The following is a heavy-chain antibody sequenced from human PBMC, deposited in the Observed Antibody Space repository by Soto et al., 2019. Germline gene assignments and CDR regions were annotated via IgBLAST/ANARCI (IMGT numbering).Heavy chain of an antibody. CDR1: GLTFTSSA. V-gene: IGHV1-58*01. Sequence: GASVKVSCKASGLTFTSSAVQWVRQARGQRLEWIGWIVVGSGNTNYAQKFQERITITRDMSTSTAYMELSSLRSEDTAVYYCAADLDIVVVPAAHYYYGMDVWGQGTTVTVSS. CDR3: AADLDIVVVPAAHYYYGMDV. D-gene: IGHD2-2*03. CDR2: IVVGSGNT. J-gene: IGHJ6*02.